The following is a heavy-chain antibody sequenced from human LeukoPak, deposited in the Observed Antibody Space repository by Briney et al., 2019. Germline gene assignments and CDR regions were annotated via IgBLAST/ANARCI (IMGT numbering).Heavy chain of an antibody. D-gene: IGHD6-6*01. CDR2: ISSSGSTI. J-gene: IGHJ4*02. Sequence: GGSLRLSCAASGFTFSDYYMSWIRQAPGKGLEWVSYISSSGSTIYYADSVKGRFTISRDNAKNSLYLQMNSLRAEDTAVYYCARDPSIAARPTSWVLDYWGQGTLVTVSS. V-gene: IGHV3-11*01. CDR3: ARDPSIAARPTSWVLDY. CDR1: GFTFSDYY.